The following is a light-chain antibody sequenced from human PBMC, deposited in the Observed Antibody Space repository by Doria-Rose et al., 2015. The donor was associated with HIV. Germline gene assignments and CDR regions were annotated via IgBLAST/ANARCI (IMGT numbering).Light chain of an antibody. CDR2: EAA. CDR3: QQYHNHPRT. J-gene: IGKJ1*01. CDR1: QSINSW. V-gene: IGKV1-5*03. Sequence: TQSPSTLSASVGDRVTITCRASQSINSWLAWYQQRTVKATKLLIYEAATSHRRVPSRFSGSGSGTEFTLTISSLLPDDFATYYCQQYHNHPRTCGQGSKVEIK.